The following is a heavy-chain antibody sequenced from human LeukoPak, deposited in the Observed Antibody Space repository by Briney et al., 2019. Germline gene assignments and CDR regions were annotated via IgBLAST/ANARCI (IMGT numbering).Heavy chain of an antibody. Sequence: SETLSLTCTVSGGSISSGSYYWSWIRQPAGKGLEWIGRIYTSGGTNYNPSFKSRVTISVDTSKNQFSLKLSSVTAADTAVYYCTKSSGSYLEAFDIWGQGTMVTVSS. CDR2: IYTSGGT. CDR1: GGSISSGSYY. CDR3: TKSSGSYLEAFDI. D-gene: IGHD1-26*01. V-gene: IGHV4-61*02. J-gene: IGHJ3*02.